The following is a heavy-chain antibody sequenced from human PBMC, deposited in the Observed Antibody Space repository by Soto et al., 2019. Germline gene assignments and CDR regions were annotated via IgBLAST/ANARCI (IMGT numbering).Heavy chain of an antibody. Sequence: EVQLVESGGGLVQPGGSLRLSCEASGFTFSTFWMHWVRQAPGKGLVWVSRINSDGSSTNYADSVKGRVTISRDNAKNMLYLQMNSLRADDTAVYYCARDLEYWGQGTLVTVSS. J-gene: IGHJ4*02. CDR3: ARDLEY. CDR2: INSDGSST. V-gene: IGHV3-74*01. CDR1: GFTFSTFW.